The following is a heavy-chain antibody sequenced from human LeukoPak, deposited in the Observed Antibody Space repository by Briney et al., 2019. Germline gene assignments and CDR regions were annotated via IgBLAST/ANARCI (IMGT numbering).Heavy chain of an antibody. CDR2: IYSGGST. CDR1: GFTVSSNY. D-gene: IGHD6-13*01. V-gene: IGHV3-53*01. J-gene: IGHJ1*01. Sequence: GGSLRLSCAASGFTVSSNYMSWVRQAPGKGLEWVSVIYSGGSTYYADSVKGRFTISRDNSKNTLYLQMNSLRAEDTAVYYCAKDPTQYSSSPIQHWGQGTLVTVSS. CDR3: AKDPTQYSSSPIQH.